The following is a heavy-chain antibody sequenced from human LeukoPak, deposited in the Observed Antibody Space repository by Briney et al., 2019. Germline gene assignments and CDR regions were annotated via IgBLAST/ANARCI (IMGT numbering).Heavy chain of an antibody. D-gene: IGHD2-2*01. CDR1: GFTFSNYA. J-gene: IGHJ4*02. CDR2: ISGSGGST. V-gene: IGHV3-23*01. Sequence: GGSLRLSCAASGFTFSNYAMSWVRQAPGKGLEWVSAISGSGGSTYYADSVKGGFTISRDNSKNTLYLQMNSLRAEDTAIYYCAKNPKLYCSSTSCYCDGWGQGTLVTVSS. CDR3: AKNPKLYCSSTSCYCDG.